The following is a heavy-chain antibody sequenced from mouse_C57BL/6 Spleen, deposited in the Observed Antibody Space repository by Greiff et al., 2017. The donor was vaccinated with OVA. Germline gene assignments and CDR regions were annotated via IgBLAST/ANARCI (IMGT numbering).Heavy chain of an antibody. V-gene: IGHV3-1*01. Sequence: DVKLVESGPGMVKPSQSLSLTCTVTGYSITSGYDWHWIRHFPGNKLEWMGYISYSGSTNYNPSLKSRISITHDTSKNHFFLKLNSVTTEDTATYYCARGAGTTFAYWGQGTLVTVSA. J-gene: IGHJ3*01. D-gene: IGHD4-1*01. CDR1: GYSITSGYD. CDR2: ISYSGST. CDR3: ARGAGTTFAY.